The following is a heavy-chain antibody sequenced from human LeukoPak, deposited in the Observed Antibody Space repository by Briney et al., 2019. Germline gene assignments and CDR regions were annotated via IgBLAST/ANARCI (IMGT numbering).Heavy chain of an antibody. D-gene: IGHD5-18*01. V-gene: IGHV3-48*01. CDR3: ARDLGIQLSGYYFDY. Sequence: GGSLRLSCAASGFTFGSYSMNWVRQAPGKGLEWVSYISSSSSTIYYADSVKGRFTISRDNAKNSLYLQMNSLRAEDTAVYYCARDLGIQLSGYYFDYWGQGTLVTVSS. CDR2: ISSSSSTI. CDR1: GFTFGSYS. J-gene: IGHJ4*02.